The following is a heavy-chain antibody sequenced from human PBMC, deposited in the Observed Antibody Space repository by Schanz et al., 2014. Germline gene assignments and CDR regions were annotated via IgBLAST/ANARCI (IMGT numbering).Heavy chain of an antibody. CDR2: INTGVNT. V-gene: IGHV3-23*01. CDR1: GFTFGDYA. J-gene: IGHJ4*02. CDR3: AKDAENAAMITDYFDY. Sequence: EVQLLESGGGLVQPGGSLRLSCAASGFTFGDYAMTWVRQAPGKGLEWVSAINTGVNTYYAGSVRGRITISRDNSKTTVYLQMNSLRAEDTDEYDCAKDAENAAMITDYFDYWGQGTLVTVSS. D-gene: IGHD5-18*01.